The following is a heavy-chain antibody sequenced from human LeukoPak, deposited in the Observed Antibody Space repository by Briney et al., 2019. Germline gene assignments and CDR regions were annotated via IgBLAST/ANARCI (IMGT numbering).Heavy chain of an antibody. V-gene: IGHV3-74*01. J-gene: IGHJ4*02. CDR2: INSDGSST. D-gene: IGHD4-17*01. CDR1: GFTFSSYW. Sequence: QPGGSLRLSCAASGFTFSSYWMHWVRQAPGKGLVWVSRINSDGSSTSYADSVKGRFTISRDNAKNTLYLQMNSLRAEDTAVYYCASTVGEHGSQSGYWGQGTLVTVSP. CDR3: ASTVGEHGSQSGY.